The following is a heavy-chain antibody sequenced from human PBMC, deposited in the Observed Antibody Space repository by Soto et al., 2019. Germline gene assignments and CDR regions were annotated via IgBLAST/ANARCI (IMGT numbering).Heavy chain of an antibody. V-gene: IGHV1-46*01. CDR3: ARVRFSFLTGYPLSAPYYYYYGMDV. Sequence: ASVKVSCKASGYTFTSCYMHWVRQAPGQGLEWMGIINPSGGSTSYAQKFQGRVTMTRDTSTSTVYMELSSLRSEDTAVYYCARVRFSFLTGYPLSAPYYYYYGMDVWGQGTTVTV. J-gene: IGHJ6*02. D-gene: IGHD3-9*01. CDR1: GYTFTSCY. CDR2: INPSGGST.